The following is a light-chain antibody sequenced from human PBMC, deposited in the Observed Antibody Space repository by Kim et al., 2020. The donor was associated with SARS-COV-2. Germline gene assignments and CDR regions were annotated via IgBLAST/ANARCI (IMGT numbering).Light chain of an antibody. V-gene: IGKV3-20*01. J-gene: IGKJ2*01. CDR3: QQYGSSLST. Sequence: LSPRESATLSCRASQSVSHNYLAWHQQTPGHTPRLLIYGASTRAAGIPDRFSGRVSGTVFTLPISRLVPEYFALYYCQQYGSSLSTFGQGTKLEI. CDR1: QSVSHNY. CDR2: GAS.